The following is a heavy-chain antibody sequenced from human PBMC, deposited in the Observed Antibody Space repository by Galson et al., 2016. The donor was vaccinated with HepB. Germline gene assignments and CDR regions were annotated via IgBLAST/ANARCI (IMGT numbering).Heavy chain of an antibody. CDR2: ISGDRYYI. D-gene: IGHD3-10*01. J-gene: IGHJ4*02. Sequence: SLRLSCAGSGFTFGRFTMTWFRQAPGKGLEWVSAISGDRYYIYYADSVQGRFTISRDSARNIPYLQMDGLRNEDTALYFCAKSLFRGARDFWGQGTLVTVSS. V-gene: IGHV3-23*01. CDR1: GFTFGRFT. CDR3: AKSLFRGARDF.